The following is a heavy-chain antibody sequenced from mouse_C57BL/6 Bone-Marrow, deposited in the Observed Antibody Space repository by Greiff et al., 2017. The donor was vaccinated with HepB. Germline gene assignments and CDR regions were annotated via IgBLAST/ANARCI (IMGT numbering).Heavy chain of an antibody. J-gene: IGHJ3*01. D-gene: IGHD4-1*01. CDR2: IDPETGGT. CDR1: GYTFTDYE. V-gene: IGHV1-15*01. Sequence: QVQLKQSGAELVRPGASVTLSCKASGYTFTDYEMHWVKQTPVHGLEWIGAIDPETGGTAYNQKFKGKAILTADKSSSTAYMELRSLTSEDSAVYYCTREGAGTRFAYWGQGTLVTVSA. CDR3: TREGAGTRFAY.